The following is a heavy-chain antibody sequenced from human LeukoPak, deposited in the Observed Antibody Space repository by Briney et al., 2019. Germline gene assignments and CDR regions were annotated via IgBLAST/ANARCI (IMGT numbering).Heavy chain of an antibody. J-gene: IGHJ1*01. CDR3: ARVATAAATADS. CDR2: INPRGGST. CDR1: GYTFTGYC. Sequence: GASVKVSCKASGYTFTGYCMHWLRQAPGQGPEWMGIINPRGGSTDYAQKFQGRVTMTSDTSTSTVYMQLHDLTSEATAVYLCARVATAAATADSWGQGTLVPVSS. V-gene: IGHV1-46*01. D-gene: IGHD1-1*01.